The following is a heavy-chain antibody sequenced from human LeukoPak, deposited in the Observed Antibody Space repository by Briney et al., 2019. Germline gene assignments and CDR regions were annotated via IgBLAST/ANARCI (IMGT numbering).Heavy chain of an antibody. V-gene: IGHV1-8*03. Sequence: ASVKVSCKASGYTFTSYDINWVRQATGQGLEWMGWMNPNSGNTGYAQKFQGRVTITRNTSISTAYMELSSLRSEDTAVYYCARGAGIVVVPAAIMGNWFDPWGQGTLVTVSS. CDR1: GYTFTSYD. J-gene: IGHJ5*02. D-gene: IGHD2-2*02. CDR3: ARGAGIVVVPAAIMGNWFDP. CDR2: MNPNSGNT.